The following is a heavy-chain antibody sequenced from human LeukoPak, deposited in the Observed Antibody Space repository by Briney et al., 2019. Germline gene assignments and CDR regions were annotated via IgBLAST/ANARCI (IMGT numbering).Heavy chain of an antibody. J-gene: IGHJ5*02. CDR2: IYYSGST. CDR1: GGSISSSSYY. V-gene: IGHV4-39*01. Sequence: SETLSLTRTVSGGSISSSSYYWGWIRQPPGKGLEWIGSIYYSGSTYYNPSLKSRVTISVDTSKNQFSLKLSSVTAADTAVYYCARRVDGPFDPWGQGTLVTVSS. D-gene: IGHD5-24*01. CDR3: ARRVDGPFDP.